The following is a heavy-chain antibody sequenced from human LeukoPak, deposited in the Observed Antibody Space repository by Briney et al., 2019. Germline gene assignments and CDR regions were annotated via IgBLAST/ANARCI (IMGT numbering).Heavy chain of an antibody. CDR1: GYTLSSYS. CDR2: ISSSSSTI. J-gene: IGHJ5*02. V-gene: IGHV3-48*02. Sequence: PGGSLRLSCAASGYTLSSYSMNRVRQAPGKGLEWVSYISSSSSTIYYADSVKGRFTISRDNAKNSLYLQRNRLRDEDTAVYYCATSWFDPCGQGTLVTVSS. CDR3: ATSWFDP.